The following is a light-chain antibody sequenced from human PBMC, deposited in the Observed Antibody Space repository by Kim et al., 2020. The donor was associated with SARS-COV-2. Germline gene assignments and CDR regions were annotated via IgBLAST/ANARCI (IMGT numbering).Light chain of an antibody. CDR2: DNN. CDR1: SCNIGNNY. J-gene: IGLJ2*01. CDR3: GTWDSSLSAVV. V-gene: IGLV1-51*01. Sequence: GQKGTISCSGSSCNIGNNYVSWDQQLPGTAPKLLIYDNNKRPSGIPDRFSGSKSGTSATLGITGLQTGDEADYYCGTWDSSLSAVVFGGGTQLTVL.